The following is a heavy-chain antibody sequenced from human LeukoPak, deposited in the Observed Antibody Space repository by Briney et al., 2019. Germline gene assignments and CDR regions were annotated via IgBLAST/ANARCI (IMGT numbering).Heavy chain of an antibody. CDR2: IKSNADGGTP. J-gene: IGHJ4*02. D-gene: IGHD2/OR15-2a*01. CDR1: GFSFMNAW. CDR3: TTFYHEYSPY. V-gene: IGHV3-15*01. Sequence: PGGSLRRSCAASGFSFMNAWMIWVRQAPGKGLEWVGRIKSNADGGTPDYAAPARGRFTISRDDSKNTLYLQMNSLKTEDTAVYYCTTFYHEYSPYWGRGTLVTVSS.